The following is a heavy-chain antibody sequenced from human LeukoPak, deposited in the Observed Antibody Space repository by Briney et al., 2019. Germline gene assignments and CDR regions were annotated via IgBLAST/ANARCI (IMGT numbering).Heavy chain of an antibody. Sequence: SETLSLTCTVSGGSISRYYWSWIRQPPGKGLEWIGHIYYSGSTYYNPSLKSRVTISVDTSKNQFSLKLSSVTAADTAVYYCARRADSSSWYRWGQGTLVTVSS. CDR3: ARRADSSSWYR. CDR2: IYYSGST. J-gene: IGHJ5*02. CDR1: GGSISRYY. V-gene: IGHV4-59*06. D-gene: IGHD6-13*01.